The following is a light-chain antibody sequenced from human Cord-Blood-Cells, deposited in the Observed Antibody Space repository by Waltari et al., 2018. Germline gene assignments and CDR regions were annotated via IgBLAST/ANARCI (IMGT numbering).Light chain of an antibody. J-gene: IGKJ3*01. CDR1: QGISNY. V-gene: IGKV1-27*01. CDR2: AAS. CDR3: QKYNSAPFT. Sequence: DIQMTQSPHSLSAYVGDRVTITCRASQGISNYLAWYQHKPGKVPNLLIYAASTLQSGVPSRFSGSGSGTDFTLTISSLQPEDVATYYGQKYNSAPFTFGPGTKVDIK.